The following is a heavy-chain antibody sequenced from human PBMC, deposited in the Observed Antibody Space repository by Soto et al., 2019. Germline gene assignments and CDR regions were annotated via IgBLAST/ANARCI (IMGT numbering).Heavy chain of an antibody. CDR1: GYTFTGYY. J-gene: IGHJ6*02. D-gene: IGHD5-12*01. Sequence: ASVKVSCKASGYTFTGYYMHCVRQAPGQGLESMGSINPNSGGTNYAQKFQGRVTMTRDTSISTAYMELIRLRSDDTAVYYCAREEVDIVATGLYYYYGMDVWGEETTVTVS. V-gene: IGHV1-2*02. CDR3: AREEVDIVATGLYYYYGMDV. CDR2: INPNSGGT.